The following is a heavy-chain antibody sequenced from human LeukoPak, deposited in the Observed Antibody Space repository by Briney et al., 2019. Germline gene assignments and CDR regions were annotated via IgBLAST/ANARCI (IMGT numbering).Heavy chain of an antibody. CDR1: GFTFSSYG. D-gene: IGHD6-13*01. CDR2: ISGSGGST. V-gene: IGHV3-23*01. J-gene: IGHJ5*02. CDR3: ARDLGEYRSSWYLS. Sequence: GGSLRLSCAASGFTFSSYGMSWVRQAPGKGLEWLSAISGSGGSTYYADSVKGRFTISRDNAEKSAYSQMNSLRGGDSAIYYCARDLGEYRSSWYLSWGQGTLVTASP.